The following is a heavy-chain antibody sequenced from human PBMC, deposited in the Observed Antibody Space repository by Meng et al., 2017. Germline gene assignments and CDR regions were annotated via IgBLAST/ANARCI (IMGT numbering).Heavy chain of an antibody. Sequence: SETLSLTCTVSGGSISSGSYYWSWIRQPAGKGLEWIGRIYTSGSTNYNPSLKSRVTISVDTSKNQFSLKLSSVTAADTAVYYCAREYPTGPYPIQRAIAVAGTWDYWGQGTLVTVSS. CDR1: GGSISSGSYY. D-gene: IGHD6-19*01. CDR2: IYTSGST. J-gene: IGHJ4*02. CDR3: AREYPTGPYPIQRAIAVAGTWDY. V-gene: IGHV4-61*02.